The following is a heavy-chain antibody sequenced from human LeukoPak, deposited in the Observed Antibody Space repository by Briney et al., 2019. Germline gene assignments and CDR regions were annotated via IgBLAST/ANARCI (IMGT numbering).Heavy chain of an antibody. D-gene: IGHD2-21*02. V-gene: IGHV4-34*01. J-gene: IGHJ4*02. CDR3: ARAPYCGGDCSRASDY. Sequence: SETLSLTCAVYGGSFSGYYWSWIRQPPGKGLEWIGEINYSGTTNYNPSLKSRVTISADTYKNLFSLSLSSVTVADTGVYYCARAPYCGGDCSRASDYWGQGSLVTVSS. CDR1: GGSFSGYY. CDR2: INYSGTT.